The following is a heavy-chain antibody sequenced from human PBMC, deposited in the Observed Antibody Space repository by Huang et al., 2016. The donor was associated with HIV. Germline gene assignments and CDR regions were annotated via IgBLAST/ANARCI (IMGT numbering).Heavy chain of an antibody. J-gene: IGHJ4*02. CDR2: IKSDGSST. Sequence: EVQLVESGGGLVQPGGSLRLSCAASGFTFSSYWMHWVRQVPGKGLGWVSHIKSDGSSTSYADSGKGRFTISRDNAKNTLYLQMNSLRAEDTAVYYWARGSRQGKYYYGSGTAYWGQGTLVTVSS. V-gene: IGHV3-74*01. D-gene: IGHD3-10*01. CDR3: ARGSRQGKYYYGSGTAY. CDR1: GFTFSSYW.